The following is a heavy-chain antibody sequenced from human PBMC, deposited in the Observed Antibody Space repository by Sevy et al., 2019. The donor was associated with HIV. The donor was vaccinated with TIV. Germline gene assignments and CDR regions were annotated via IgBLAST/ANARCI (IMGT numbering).Heavy chain of an antibody. J-gene: IGHJ4*02. V-gene: IGHV3-23*01. CDR2: INGGGGST. D-gene: IGHD3-22*01. CDR1: GFTFTEFV. Sequence: GGSLRLSCAASGFTFTEFVMSWVRQAPGKGLEWVSTINGGGGSTYYADSVKGRFTISSDNSQNTLDLQMNSLRAEDTAVYSCAKDVVGGYYDSSGYSDHWGQGTLVTVSS. CDR3: AKDVVGGYYDSSGYSDH.